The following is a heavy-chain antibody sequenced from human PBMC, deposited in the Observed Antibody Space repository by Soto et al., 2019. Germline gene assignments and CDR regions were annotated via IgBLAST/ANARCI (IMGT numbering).Heavy chain of an antibody. CDR3: ARAVVAATGPFDY. D-gene: IGHD2-15*01. CDR2: IYYSGST. J-gene: IGHJ4*02. CDR1: GGSISSSSYY. V-gene: IGHV4-39*01. Sequence: PSETLSLTCTVSGGSISSSSYYWGWIRQPPGKGLEWIGSIYYSGSTYYNPSLKSRVTISVDTSKNQFSLKLSSVTAADTAVYYCARAVVAATGPFDYWGQGTLVTVS.